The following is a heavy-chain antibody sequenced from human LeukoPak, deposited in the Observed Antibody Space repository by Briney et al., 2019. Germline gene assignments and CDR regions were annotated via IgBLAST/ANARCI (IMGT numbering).Heavy chain of an antibody. CDR3: ARDLSIAAAEDYYYYGMDV. D-gene: IGHD6-13*01. J-gene: IGHJ6*04. Sequence: PSETLSLTCTVSGGSISSYYWSWIRQPPGKGLEWIGYIYYSGSTNCNPSLKSRVTISVDTSKNQFSLKLSSVTAADTAVYYCARDLSIAAAEDYYYYGMDVWGKGTTVTVSS. CDR1: GGSISSYY. V-gene: IGHV4-59*01. CDR2: IYYSGST.